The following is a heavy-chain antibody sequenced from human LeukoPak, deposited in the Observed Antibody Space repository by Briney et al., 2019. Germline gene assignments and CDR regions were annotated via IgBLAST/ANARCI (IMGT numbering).Heavy chain of an antibody. CDR1: GFTFSSYE. CDR2: ISSSGSTI. D-gene: IGHD3-10*01. V-gene: IGHV3-48*03. J-gene: IGHJ4*02. CDR3: ARVVYYGSGSYLVYYFDY. Sequence: GGSLRLSCAASGFTFSSYEMNWVRQAPGKGLEWVSYISSSGSTIYYADSVKGRFTISRDNSKNTVCLQMNSLRAEDTAVYYCARVVYYGSGSYLVYYFDYWGQGTLVTVSS.